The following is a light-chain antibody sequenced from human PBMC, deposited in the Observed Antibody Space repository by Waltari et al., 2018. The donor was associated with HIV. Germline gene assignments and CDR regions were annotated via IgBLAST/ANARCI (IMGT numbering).Light chain of an antibody. CDR3: QAWDSGTGV. J-gene: IGLJ1*01. V-gene: IGLV3-1*01. CDR2: QDD. Sequence: SYELTQPPSVSVSPGQAATITCSGDKLEAKYVCWYQQKPGRSPVLVIYQDDKRLSGIPDRFSGSNSGNTATLTISGTQTMDEADYYCQAWDSGTGVFGTGTTVTVL. CDR1: KLEAKY.